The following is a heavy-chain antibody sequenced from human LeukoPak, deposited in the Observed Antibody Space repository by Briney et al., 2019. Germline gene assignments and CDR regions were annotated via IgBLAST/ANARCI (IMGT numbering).Heavy chain of an antibody. CDR1: GFSFSMYW. J-gene: IGHJ3*02. CDR2: IKRDGSER. Sequence: GGSLRLSCEASGFSFSMYWMAWVRQAPGKGLEWVANIKRDGSERHCLDSVRGRFTVSRDNAKNSLYLQLNSLRAEDTAVYFCARDTTYYESSAYYDSYDIWGQGTMVTGSS. CDR3: ARDTTYYESSAYYDSYDI. D-gene: IGHD3-22*01. V-gene: IGHV3-7*01.